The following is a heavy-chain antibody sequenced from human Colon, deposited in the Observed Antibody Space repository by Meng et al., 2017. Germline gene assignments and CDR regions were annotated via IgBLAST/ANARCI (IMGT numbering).Heavy chain of an antibody. CDR3: AAGLRHGDWFDP. CDR2: IDHFGIS. D-gene: IGHD4-17*01. V-gene: IGHV4-34*02. J-gene: IGHJ5*02. Sequence: QVEIKPGGPGVLKPSETLSLTCAVVGGSFSGFYWSWIRQPPGKGLEWIGEIDHFGISNYNSSLKGRLTMSVDTSKKQISLTLTSVTAADTAVYYCAAGLRHGDWFDPWGPGTLVTVSS. CDR1: GGSFSGFY.